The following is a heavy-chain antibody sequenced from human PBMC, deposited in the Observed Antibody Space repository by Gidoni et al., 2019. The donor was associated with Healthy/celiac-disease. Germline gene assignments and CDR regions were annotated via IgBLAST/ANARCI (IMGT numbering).Heavy chain of an antibody. CDR3: ARRGSGLLRWLENWWFDP. CDR1: GGSCSGYY. V-gene: IGHV4-34*01. CDR2: ITHSGST. D-gene: IGHD6-19*01. J-gene: IGHJ5*02. Sequence: QVQLQQWGAGLLTPSETLSLTSDVAGGSCSGYYWSWIRQPPGKGLEWIGEITHSGSTNSNPSLKSRVTISVDTSKNQFSLKLSSVTAADTAVYYCARRGSGLLRWLENWWFDPWGQGTLVTVSS.